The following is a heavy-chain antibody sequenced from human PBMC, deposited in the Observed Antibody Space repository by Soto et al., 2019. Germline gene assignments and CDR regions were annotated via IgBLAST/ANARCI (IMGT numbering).Heavy chain of an antibody. J-gene: IGHJ4*02. CDR1: GFTFSSYG. Sequence: QVQLVESGGGVVQPGRSLTLSCAASGFTFSSYGMHWVRQAPGKGLEWVAVISYDGSNKYYADSVKGRFTISRDNSKNTLYLQMNSLRAEDTAVYYCAKDKGIVGATPHYWGQGTLVTVSS. CDR2: ISYDGSNK. V-gene: IGHV3-30*18. D-gene: IGHD1-26*01. CDR3: AKDKGIVGATPHY.